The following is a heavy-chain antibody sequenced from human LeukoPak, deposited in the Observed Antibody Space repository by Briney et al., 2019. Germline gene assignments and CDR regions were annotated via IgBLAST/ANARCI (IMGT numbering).Heavy chain of an antibody. CDR2: IYPGASHS. CDR1: GDSFTSYW. CDR3: ARSSCTGGSCYRGYFFDY. Sequence: GESLKISCKGSGDSFTSYWIGWVRQMPGKGLEWIGIIYPGASHSTYSPSFQGQVTISAERSINTAYLQWSSLKVSDTAMYYCARSSCTGGSCYRGYFFDYWGQGTLVTVSS. J-gene: IGHJ4*02. D-gene: IGHD2-15*01. V-gene: IGHV5-51*01.